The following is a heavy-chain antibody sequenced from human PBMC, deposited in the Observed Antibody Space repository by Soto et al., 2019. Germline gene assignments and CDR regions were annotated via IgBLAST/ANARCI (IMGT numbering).Heavy chain of an antibody. D-gene: IGHD1-1*01. Sequence: SETLSLTCAVYGGSFSGYYWSWIRQPPGKGLEWIGEINHSGSTNYNPSLKSRVTISVDTSKNQFSLKLSSVTAADTAVYHCARGIRGNRDYWGQGALVTVSS. CDR3: ARGIRGNRDY. CDR2: INHSGST. J-gene: IGHJ4*02. CDR1: GGSFSGYY. V-gene: IGHV4-34*01.